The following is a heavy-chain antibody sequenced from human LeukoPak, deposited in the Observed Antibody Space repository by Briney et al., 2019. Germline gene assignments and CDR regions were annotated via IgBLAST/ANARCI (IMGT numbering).Heavy chain of an antibody. D-gene: IGHD4-11*01. V-gene: IGHV5-51*01. J-gene: IGHJ4*02. CDR1: GYTFTSYW. CDR3: ARLLSTTVTTAFDY. CDR2: IYPGDSDT. Sequence: KVSCKASGYTFTSYWIGWVRQMPGKGLEWMGIIYPGDSDTRYSPSFQGQVTISADKSISTAYLQWSSLKASDTAMYYCARLLSTTVTTAFDYWGQGTLVTVSS.